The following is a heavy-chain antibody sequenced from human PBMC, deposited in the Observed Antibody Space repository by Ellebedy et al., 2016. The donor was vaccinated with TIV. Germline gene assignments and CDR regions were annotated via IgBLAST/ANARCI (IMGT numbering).Heavy chain of an antibody. D-gene: IGHD2-2*03. CDR2: IIPIFGTA. CDR1: GGTFSSYA. V-gene: IGHV1-69*13. J-gene: IGHJ6*02. Sequence: SVKVSCXASGGTFSSYAISWVRQAPGQGLEWMGGIIPIFGTANYAQKFQGRVTITADESTSTAYMELSSLRSEDTAVYYCARHGLYGMDVWGQGTTVTVSS. CDR3: ARHGLYGMDV.